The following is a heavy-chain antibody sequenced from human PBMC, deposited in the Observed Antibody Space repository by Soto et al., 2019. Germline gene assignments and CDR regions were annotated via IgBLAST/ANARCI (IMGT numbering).Heavy chain of an antibody. J-gene: IGHJ3*02. CDR1: GFTFGDYA. V-gene: IGHV3-49*03. D-gene: IGHD6-6*01. CDR2: IRSKAYGGTT. CDR3: TRVVTRSSDAFDI. Sequence: PGGSLRLSCTASGFTFGDYAMSWFRQAPGKGLEWVGFIRSKAYGGTTEYAASVKGRFTISRDDSKSIAYLQMNSLKTEDTAVYYCTRVVTRSSDAFDIWGQGTMVTVSS.